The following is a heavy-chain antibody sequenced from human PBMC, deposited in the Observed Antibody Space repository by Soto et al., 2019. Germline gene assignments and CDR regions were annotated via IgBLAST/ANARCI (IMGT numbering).Heavy chain of an antibody. CDR3: ARSVATPGTNIDL. V-gene: IGHV4-4*09. D-gene: IGHD6-13*01. Sequence: SEPLSLTCSVSGGSMDGYYWSWIRQTPGQVLEWLGYIYFSGSTRYNPSLKSRLTISLDKSKRQFSMSLSSVTAADTAVYYCARSVATPGTNIDLWGQGTLDTVSS. CDR2: IYFSGST. J-gene: IGHJ4*02. CDR1: GGSMDGYY.